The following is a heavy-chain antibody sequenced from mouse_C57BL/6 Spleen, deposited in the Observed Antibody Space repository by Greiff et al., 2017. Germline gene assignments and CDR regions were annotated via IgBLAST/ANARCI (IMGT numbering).Heavy chain of an antibody. Sequence: QVQLKESGAELVKPGASVKLSCKASGYTFTEYTIHWVKQRSGQGLEWLGWFYPGSGSIKYNEKFKDKATLTADKSSSTVYMELSRLTSEDSAVYFCARHEDPVVEYYFDYWGQGTTLTVAS. V-gene: IGHV1-62-2*01. CDR1: GYTFTEYT. D-gene: IGHD1-1*01. J-gene: IGHJ2*01. CDR2: FYPGSGSI. CDR3: ARHEDPVVEYYFDY.